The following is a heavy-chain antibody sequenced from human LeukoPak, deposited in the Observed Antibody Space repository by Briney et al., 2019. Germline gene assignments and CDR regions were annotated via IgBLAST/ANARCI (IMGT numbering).Heavy chain of an antibody. CDR3: ARHVVGYYYDSSAFDI. D-gene: IGHD3-22*01. V-gene: IGHV4-59*08. CDR1: GGSISSYY. J-gene: IGHJ3*02. CDR2: IYYSGST. Sequence: SETLSLTCTVSGGSISSYYWSWIRQPPGKGLEWIGYIYYSGSTYYNPSLKSRVTISVDTSKNQFSLKLSSVTAADTAVYYCARHVVGYYYDSSAFDIWGQGTMVTVSS.